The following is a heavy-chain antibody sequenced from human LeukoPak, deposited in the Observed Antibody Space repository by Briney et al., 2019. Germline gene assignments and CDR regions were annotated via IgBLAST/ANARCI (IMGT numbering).Heavy chain of an antibody. V-gene: IGHV3-48*01. J-gene: IGHJ3*02. CDR2: ISSSSSTI. CDR1: GFTFSSYS. CDR3: AVTLVVADAFDI. D-gene: IGHD2-15*01. Sequence: PGGSLRLSCAASGFTFSSYSMNWDRQAPGKGLEWVSYISSSSSTIYYADSVKGRFTISRDNAKNSLYLQMNSLRAEDTAVYYCAVTLVVADAFDIWGQGTMVTVSS.